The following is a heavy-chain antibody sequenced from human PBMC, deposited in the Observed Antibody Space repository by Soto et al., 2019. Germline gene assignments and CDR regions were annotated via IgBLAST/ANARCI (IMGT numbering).Heavy chain of an antibody. CDR1: GFTVSSNY. J-gene: IGHJ6*02. D-gene: IGHD6-13*01. CDR3: ARGKGQQLDYYYYYGMDV. CDR2: IYSGGST. Sequence: GGSLRLSCAASGFTVSSNYMSWVRQAPGKGLEWVSVIYSGGSTYYADSVKGRFTISRDNSKNTLYLQMNSLRAEDTAVYYCARGKGQQLDYYYYYGMDVWGQGTTVTVSS. V-gene: IGHV3-53*01.